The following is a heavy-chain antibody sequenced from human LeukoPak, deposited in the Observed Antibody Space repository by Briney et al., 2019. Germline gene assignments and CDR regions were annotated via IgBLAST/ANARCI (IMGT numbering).Heavy chain of an antibody. CDR3: ARDLSGSGWYVY. CDR1: GYSENFYG. D-gene: IGHD6-19*01. V-gene: IGHV1-18*01. Sequence: ASVKVSCKTSGYSENFYGITWVRQVAGQGLEWMGWISAQHGQTEYAPNSQDRVTMTTDTSTSTAYMELRSLRSDDTAVYYCARDLSGSGWYVYWGQGTLVTVSS. J-gene: IGHJ4*02. CDR2: ISAQHGQT.